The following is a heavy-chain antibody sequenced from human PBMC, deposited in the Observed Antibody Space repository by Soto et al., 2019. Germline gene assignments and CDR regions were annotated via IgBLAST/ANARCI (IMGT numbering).Heavy chain of an antibody. D-gene: IGHD3-3*01. Sequence: EVQLLESGGGLVQPGGSLRLSCAASGFTFSNYGMSWVRQAPGKGPEWGSSISTGGEVTHYADSVKGRFAISRDNTRNTLYLQMTSLSAEDTAVYYCTKGGGGSGYYAPSQLWGQGTLVTVSS. CDR2: ISTGGEVT. V-gene: IGHV3-23*01. CDR1: GFTFSNYG. J-gene: IGHJ3*01. CDR3: TKGGGGSGYYAPSQL.